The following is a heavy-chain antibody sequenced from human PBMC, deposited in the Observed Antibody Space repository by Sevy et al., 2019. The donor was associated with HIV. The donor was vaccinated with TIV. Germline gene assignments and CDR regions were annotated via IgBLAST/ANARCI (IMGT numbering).Heavy chain of an antibody. D-gene: IGHD2-2*01. J-gene: IGHJ5*02. Sequence: SETLSLTCAVHDGSFSGYYWNWIRQLPGKGLEWVGDINESGITYYNPSFKSRVTISVDTSKKQFSLKLNSVTAVDSAVYFCARSPPVVVVPGAPSWFDPWGQGTLVTVSS. CDR1: DGSFSGYY. CDR3: ARSPPVVVVPGAPSWFDP. V-gene: IGHV4-34*01. CDR2: INESGIT.